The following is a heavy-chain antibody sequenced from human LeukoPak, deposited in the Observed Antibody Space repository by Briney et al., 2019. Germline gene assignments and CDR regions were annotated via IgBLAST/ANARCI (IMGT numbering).Heavy chain of an antibody. CDR3: ARGPVAGTYYFDY. J-gene: IGHJ4*02. CDR1: GGSISSYY. V-gene: IGHV4-59*01. D-gene: IGHD6-19*01. Sequence: SEALSLTCTVSGGSISSYYWSWIRQPPGKGLEWIGYIYYSGSTNYNPSLKSRVTISVDTSKNQFSLKLSSVTAADTAVYYCARGPVAGTYYFDYWGQGTLVTVSS. CDR2: IYYSGST.